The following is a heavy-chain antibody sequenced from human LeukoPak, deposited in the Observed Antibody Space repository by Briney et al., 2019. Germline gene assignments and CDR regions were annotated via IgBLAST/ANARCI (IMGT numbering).Heavy chain of an antibody. CDR1: GYTFTGYY. CDR3: ARATKLVPFDY. J-gene: IGHJ4*02. D-gene: IGHD2-2*01. CDR2: VNPDSGGT. Sequence: ASVKVSCKASGYTFTGYYMHWVRQAPGQGLEWMGRVNPDSGGTNYAQKFQGRVTMTRDTSISTAYMELSRLRSDDTAVYYCARATKLVPFDYWGQGTLVTVSS. V-gene: IGHV1-2*06.